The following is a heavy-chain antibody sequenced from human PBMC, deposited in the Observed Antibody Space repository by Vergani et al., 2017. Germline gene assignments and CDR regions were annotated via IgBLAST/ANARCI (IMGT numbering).Heavy chain of an antibody. V-gene: IGHV4-59*01. CDR1: GGSISSYS. Sequence: QLQLQESGSGLVKPSQTLSLTCTVSGGSISSYSWSWIRQPPGKGLGWIGMNDYGGRTNYNPSLKSRVTISVGTSKNQCSLKMSSVTAADTTVYYCARLERRTYDSSGYYYSTNDYWGQGTLVTVSS. CDR2: NDYGGRT. J-gene: IGHJ4*02. CDR3: ARLERRTYDSSGYYYSTNDY. D-gene: IGHD3-22*01.